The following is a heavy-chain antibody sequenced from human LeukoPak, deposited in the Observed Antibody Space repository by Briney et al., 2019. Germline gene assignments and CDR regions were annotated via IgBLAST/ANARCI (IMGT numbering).Heavy chain of an antibody. V-gene: IGHV3-23*01. CDR1: GFTFSSYA. D-gene: IGHD6-19*01. Sequence: PGGSLRLSCAASGFTFSSYAMSWVRQAPGKGLEWVSAISGSDGSTYYADSVKGRFTISRDNSKKTLYLQMNSLRAEDTAVYYCAKGYSSGWYSTFDYWGQGTLVTVSS. CDR3: AKGYSSGWYSTFDY. CDR2: ISGSDGST. J-gene: IGHJ4*02.